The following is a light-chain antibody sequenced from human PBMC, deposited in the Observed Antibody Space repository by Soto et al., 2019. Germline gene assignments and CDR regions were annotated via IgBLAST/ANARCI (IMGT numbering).Light chain of an antibody. CDR2: AAS. V-gene: IGKV1-39*01. Sequence: DIQMTQSPSSWSASVVDRVSVTCRASQSISTFLNGYQKRPGEAPKLLIYAASSLQSGVPSRFSPSGCGADFTLTIGSLQPEDCAPYHCQQSYTNPRRFSKGTKV. CDR1: QSISTF. J-gene: IGKJ1*01. CDR3: QQSYTNPRR.